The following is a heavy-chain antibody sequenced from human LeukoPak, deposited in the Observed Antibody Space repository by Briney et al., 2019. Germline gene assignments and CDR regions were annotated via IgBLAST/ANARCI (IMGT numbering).Heavy chain of an antibody. CDR1: GFTFDDYV. D-gene: IGHD3/OR15-3a*01. V-gene: IGHV3-9*01. J-gene: IGHJ4*02. CDR3: AKGVQESWTTYFDY. CDR2: ISWNSGSI. Sequence: GGSLRLSCAASGFTFDDYVMHWVRQAPGKGLEWVSGISWNSGSIDYADSVKGRFTISRDNAKNSLYLQMNSLRAEDTALYYCAKGVQESWTTYFDYWGQGTLVTVSS.